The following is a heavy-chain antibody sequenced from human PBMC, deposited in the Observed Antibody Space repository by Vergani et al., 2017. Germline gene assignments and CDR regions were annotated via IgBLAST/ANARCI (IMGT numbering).Heavy chain of an antibody. CDR1: GYTFTGYY. CDR2: INAGNGNT. J-gene: IGHJ4*02. Sequence: QVQLVQSGAEVKKPGASVKVSCKASGYTFTGYYMHWVRQAPGQRLEWMGWINAGNGNTKYSQKFQGRVTITRDTSASTAYMELSSLRSEDTAAYYCARDRYSPALGDFDYWGQGTLVTVSS. V-gene: IGHV1-3*01. CDR3: ARDRYSPALGDFDY. D-gene: IGHD3-16*01.